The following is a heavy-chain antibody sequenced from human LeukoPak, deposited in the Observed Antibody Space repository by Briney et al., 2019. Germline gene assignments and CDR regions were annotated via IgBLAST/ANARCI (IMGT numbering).Heavy chain of an antibody. CDR2: ISYSGST. J-gene: IGHJ4*02. CDR3: ARLRNGYPSGLDY. D-gene: IGHD5-24*01. V-gene: IGHV4-39*01. CDR1: GGSISSSIYF. Sequence: SETLSLTCAVPGGSISSSIYFWGWIRQPPGKGLEWIGSISYSGSTYYNPSLKSRVTISVDTSKNQFSLNLNSVTAADTAVYYCARLRNGYPSGLDYWGQGTLVTVSS.